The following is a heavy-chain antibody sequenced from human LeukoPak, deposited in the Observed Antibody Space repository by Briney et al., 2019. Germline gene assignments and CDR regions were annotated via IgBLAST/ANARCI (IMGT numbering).Heavy chain of an antibody. Sequence: PGGSLRLSCAASGFTFSSYGMHWVRQAPGKGLEWAAFIRYDGSDKYYADSVKGRFTISRDNSKNTLYLQMNSLRAADTAVYYCAKGRRDGYNLIDAFDIWGQGTMVTVSS. CDR3: AKGRRDGYNLIDAFDI. V-gene: IGHV3-30*02. D-gene: IGHD5-24*01. J-gene: IGHJ3*02. CDR1: GFTFSSYG. CDR2: IRYDGSDK.